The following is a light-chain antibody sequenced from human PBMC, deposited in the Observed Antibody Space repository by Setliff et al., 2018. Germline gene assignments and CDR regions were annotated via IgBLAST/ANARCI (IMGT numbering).Light chain of an antibody. CDR3: SSYTSSSTHGV. Sequence: ALTQPASVSGSRGQSITISCTGTSSDVGGYNYVSWYQQHPGKAPKLMIYDVSYRPSGVSNRFSGSKSGSTASLTISGLQAEDEADYYCSSYTSSSTHGVFGGGTK. V-gene: IGLV2-14*03. CDR1: SSDVGGYNY. CDR2: DVS. J-gene: IGLJ3*02.